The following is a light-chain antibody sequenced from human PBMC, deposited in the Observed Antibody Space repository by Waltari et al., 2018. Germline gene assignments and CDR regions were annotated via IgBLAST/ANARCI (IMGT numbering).Light chain of an antibody. Sequence: QSALTQPPSASGSPGQSVTISCTGTSSDIGAFNYVSWYQQHPGKAPKRIIYEVSKRPSGVPDRFSGSKSGNTASLTVSGLQAEDEAVFFCCSYTVPNNLIFGGGTKLTVL. CDR3: CSYTVPNNLI. CDR2: EVS. CDR1: SSDIGAFNY. V-gene: IGLV2-8*01. J-gene: IGLJ2*01.